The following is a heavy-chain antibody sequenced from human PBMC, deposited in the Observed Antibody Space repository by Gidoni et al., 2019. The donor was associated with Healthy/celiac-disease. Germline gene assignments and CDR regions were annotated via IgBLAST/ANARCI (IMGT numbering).Heavy chain of an antibody. V-gene: IGHV1-2*02. CDR3: AVLWVPEWELRSGGSFGADY. Sequence: QVQLVQSGAEVKKPGASVTVSCQASGYTFTGYYMHWVRQAPGQGLEWMGWINPNSGGTNYAQKFQGRVTMTRDTSISTAYMELSRLRSDDTAVYYCAVLWVPEWELRSGGSFGADYWGQGTLVTVSS. CDR1: GYTFTGYY. J-gene: IGHJ4*02. CDR2: INPNSGGT. D-gene: IGHD1-26*01.